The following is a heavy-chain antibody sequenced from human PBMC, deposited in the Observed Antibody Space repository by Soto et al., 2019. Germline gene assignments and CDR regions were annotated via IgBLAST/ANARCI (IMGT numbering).Heavy chain of an antibody. CDR2: ISLYSDGA. V-gene: IGHV1-18*01. CDR3: ARVVPGAEAWFGP. Sequence: ASVKVSCKTSGYTFYNYGITWVRQAPGQPLEWLGWISLYSDGANYAQKFQGRVSMTTDTSTTTAYMELRSLRSDDTAVYYCARVVPGAEAWFGPWGQGTLVTAPQ. J-gene: IGHJ5*02. CDR1: GYTFYNYG. D-gene: IGHD2-2*01.